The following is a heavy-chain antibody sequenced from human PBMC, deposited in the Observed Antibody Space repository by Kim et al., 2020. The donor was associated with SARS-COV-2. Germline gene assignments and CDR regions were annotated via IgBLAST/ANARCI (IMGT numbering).Heavy chain of an antibody. J-gene: IGHJ4*02. CDR1: GFTFSSYA. CDR2: ISYDGSNK. CDR3: AREITMVRGDGDY. Sequence: GGSLRLSCAASGFTFSSYAMHWVRQAPGKGLEWVAVISYDGSNKYYADSVKGRFTISRDNSKNTLYLQMNSLRAEDTAVYYCAREITMVRGDGDYWGQGTLVTVSS. D-gene: IGHD3-10*01. V-gene: IGHV3-30*04.